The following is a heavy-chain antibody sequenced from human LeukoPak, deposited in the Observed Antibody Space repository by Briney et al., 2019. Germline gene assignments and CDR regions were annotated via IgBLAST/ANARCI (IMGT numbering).Heavy chain of an antibody. CDR2: IIPIFGTA. CDR3: ARGRVVAATSWFDP. V-gene: IGHV1-69*13. Sequence: GASVKVSCKASGGTFSSYAISWVRQAPGQGLEWMGGIIPIFGTANYAQKFQGRVMITADESTSTAYMELSSLRSEDTAVYYCARGRVVAATSWFDPWGQGTLVTVSS. D-gene: IGHD2-15*01. CDR1: GGTFSSYA. J-gene: IGHJ5*02.